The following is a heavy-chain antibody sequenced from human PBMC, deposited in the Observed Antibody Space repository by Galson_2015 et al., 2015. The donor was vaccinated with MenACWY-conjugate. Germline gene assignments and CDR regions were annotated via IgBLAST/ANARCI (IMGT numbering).Heavy chain of an antibody. Sequence: SSNWWSWVRQPPGKGLEWIGYIYYSGSTNYNPSLKSRVTISVDTSKNQFSLKLSSVTAADTAVYYCARSNSGSYAYYFDYWGQGTLVTVSS. CDR1: SSNW. J-gene: IGHJ4*02. CDR3: ARSNSGSYAYYFDY. CDR2: IYYSGST. D-gene: IGHD1-26*01. V-gene: IGHV4-59*01.